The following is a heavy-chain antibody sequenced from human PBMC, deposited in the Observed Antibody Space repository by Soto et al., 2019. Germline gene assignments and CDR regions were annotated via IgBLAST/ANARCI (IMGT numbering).Heavy chain of an antibody. D-gene: IGHD4-17*01. CDR2: IYYSGST. V-gene: IGHV4-59*01. J-gene: IGHJ4*02. Sequence: QVQLQESGPGLVKPSETLSLTCTVSGGSISSYYWSWIRQPPGKGLEWIGYIYYSGSTNYNPSLMSRVTISVDTSKNQFSLKLSSVTAADTAVYYCARQGASVTTVDYWGQGTLVTVSS. CDR1: GGSISSYY. CDR3: ARQGASVTTVDY.